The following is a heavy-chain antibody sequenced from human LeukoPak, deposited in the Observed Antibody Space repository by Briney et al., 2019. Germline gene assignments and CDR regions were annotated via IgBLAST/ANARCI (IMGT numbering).Heavy chain of an antibody. CDR2: INPSGGST. CDR3: ARDPEERDRGYSYGYVPPLDY. Sequence: GASVKVSCKASGYTFTSYYMHWVRQAPGQGLEWMGIINPSGGSTSYAQKFQGRVTMTRDMSTSTVYMELSSLRSEDTAVYYCARDPEERDRGYSYGYVPPLDYWGQGTLVTVSS. CDR1: GYTFTSYY. J-gene: IGHJ4*02. V-gene: IGHV1-46*01. D-gene: IGHD5-18*01.